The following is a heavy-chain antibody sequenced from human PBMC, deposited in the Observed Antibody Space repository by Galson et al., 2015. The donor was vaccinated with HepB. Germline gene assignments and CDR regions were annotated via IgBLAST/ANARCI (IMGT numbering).Heavy chain of an antibody. CDR2: IYTSGST. V-gene: IGHV4-61*02. CDR3: ARDRYCSSTSCFSYYYMDV. Sequence: LSLTCTVSGGSISSGSYYWSWIRQPAGKGLEWIGRIYTSGSTNYNPSLKSRVTMSVDTSKNQFSLKLSSVTAADTAVYYCARDRYCSSTSCFSYYYMDVWGKGTTVTVSS. D-gene: IGHD2-2*01. J-gene: IGHJ6*03. CDR1: GGSISSGSYY.